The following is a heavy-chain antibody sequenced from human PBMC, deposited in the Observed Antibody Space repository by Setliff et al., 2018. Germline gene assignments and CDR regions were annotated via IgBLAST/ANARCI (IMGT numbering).Heavy chain of an antibody. Sequence: PGGSLRLSCAASGFTFSSYAMHWVRQAPGKGLEWVAVISYDGSNKYYADSVKGRFTISRDNSKNTLYLQMNSLRAEDTAVYYCARGRFGDWKKRGRDVWGQGTTVTVSS. J-gene: IGHJ6*02. CDR3: ARGRFGDWKKRGRDV. D-gene: IGHD3-16*01. CDR1: GFTFSSYA. V-gene: IGHV3-30-3*01. CDR2: ISYDGSNK.